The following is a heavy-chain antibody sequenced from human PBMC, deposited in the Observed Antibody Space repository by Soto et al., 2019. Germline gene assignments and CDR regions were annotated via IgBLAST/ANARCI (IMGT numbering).Heavy chain of an antibody. J-gene: IGHJ6*02. V-gene: IGHV4-39*07. Sequence: SETLSLTCTVSGGSISSGGYYWGWIRQPPGKGLEWIGSMDYSGSTYYNPSLKSRVTISVDTSKNQFSLKLSSVTAADTAVYYCASGLEFGESPYYYYGMDVWGQGTTVTVSS. CDR1: GGSISSGGYY. CDR2: MDYSGST. CDR3: ASGLEFGESPYYYYGMDV. D-gene: IGHD3-10*01.